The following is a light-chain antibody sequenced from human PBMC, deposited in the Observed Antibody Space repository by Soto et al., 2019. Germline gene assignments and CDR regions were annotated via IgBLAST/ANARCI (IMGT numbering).Light chain of an antibody. CDR1: QSLAGNY. J-gene: IGKJ3*01. Sequence: EIVLTQPPGTLSLSPGERATLSCRASQSLAGNYLAWYQQRPGQAPRLLISGASSRATGIPDRFSGSGSGTDFTLTISRLEPEDFAVYFCHQYVTSPTFGPGTKVDIK. V-gene: IGKV3-20*01. CDR2: GAS. CDR3: HQYVTSPT.